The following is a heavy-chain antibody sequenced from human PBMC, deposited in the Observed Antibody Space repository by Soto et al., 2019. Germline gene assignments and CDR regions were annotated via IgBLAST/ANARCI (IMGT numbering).Heavy chain of an antibody. CDR3: ARDNGNYGSGSFAH. CDR2: LSGTGDSA. Sequence: EMQLLESGGGLVQPGGSVRLSCAASAFTFSSYALSWVRQAPGKGLEWVSALSGTGDSADYANSVKGRFTISRDDSKTTLYLVMSSLRVEDTAIYYCARDNGNYGSGSFAHWGQGTLVTVSS. J-gene: IGHJ4*02. CDR1: AFTFSSYA. D-gene: IGHD3-10*01. V-gene: IGHV3-23*01.